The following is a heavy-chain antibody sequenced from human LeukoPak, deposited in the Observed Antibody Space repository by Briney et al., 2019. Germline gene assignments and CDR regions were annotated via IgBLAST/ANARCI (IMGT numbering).Heavy chain of an antibody. CDR2: INSDGSST. V-gene: IGHV3-74*01. Sequence: GGSLRLSCAASGFTFSSYWMHWVRQAPGKGLVWVSRINSDGSSTSYADSVKGRFTISRDNAKNTVYLQMNSLRAEDTAVYYCARVLYSSSWYLFDYWGQGTLVTVSS. CDR1: GFTFSSYW. CDR3: ARVLYSSSWYLFDY. J-gene: IGHJ4*02. D-gene: IGHD6-13*01.